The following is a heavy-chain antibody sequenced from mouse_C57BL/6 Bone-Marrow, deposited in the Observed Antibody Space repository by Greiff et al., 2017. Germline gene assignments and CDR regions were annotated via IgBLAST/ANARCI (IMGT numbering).Heavy chain of an antibody. CDR2: IHPRSGNT. CDR1: GYTFTSYG. V-gene: IGHV1-81*01. Sequence: VQLVESGAELARPGASVKLSCKASGYTFTSYGISWVKQRTGQGLEWIGEIHPRSGNTYYNEKFKGKDTLTADKSSSTAYMELRSLTSEVSAVYFCARESHYYYGSKSWFAYWGQGTLVTVSA. J-gene: IGHJ3*01. D-gene: IGHD1-1*01. CDR3: ARESHYYYGSKSWFAY.